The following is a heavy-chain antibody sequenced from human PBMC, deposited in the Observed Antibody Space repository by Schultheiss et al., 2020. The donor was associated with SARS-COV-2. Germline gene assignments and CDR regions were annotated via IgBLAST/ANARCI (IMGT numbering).Heavy chain of an antibody. D-gene: IGHD3-3*01. CDR3: ARLTNRNYWYFDL. CDR2: INHSGST. V-gene: IGHV4-34*01. Sequence: SETLSLTCAVYGGSFSGYYWSWIRQPPGKGLEWIGDINHSGSTNYNPSLKSRVTISVDTSKNQFSLKLSSVTAADTAVYYCARLTNRNYWYFDLWGHGTLVTVSS. CDR1: GGSFSGYY. J-gene: IGHJ2*01.